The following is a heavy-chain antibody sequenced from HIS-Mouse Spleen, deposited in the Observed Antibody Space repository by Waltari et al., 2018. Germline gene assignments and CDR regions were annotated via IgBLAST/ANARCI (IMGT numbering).Heavy chain of an antibody. D-gene: IGHD1-1*01. V-gene: IGHV2-5*02. J-gene: IGHJ4*02. CDR2: IYWDDDK. CDR1: GFSLSTSGVG. CDR3: AHRTGDREAFDH. Sequence: QITLKESGPTLVKPTQTLTLTCTFSGFSLSTSGVGVGWIRQPPGKALEWLAIIYWDDDKRYSPSLKSRLTITKDTSKNQVVLTMTNMDPVDTATYYCAHRTGDREAFDHWGQGTLVTVSS.